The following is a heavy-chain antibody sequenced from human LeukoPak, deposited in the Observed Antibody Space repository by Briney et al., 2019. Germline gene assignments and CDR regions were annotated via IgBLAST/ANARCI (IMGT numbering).Heavy chain of an antibody. J-gene: IGHJ5*02. CDR3: AKDQGRTS. D-gene: IGHD3-16*01. CDR2: ISGSGGST. Sequence: GGSLDLSCPASGFPFSTYSMNWVRQAPGKGLEWVSAISGSGGSTYYADSVKGRFTISRDNSKNTLYLQMNSLRAEDTAVYYCAKDQGRTSWGQGTLVTVSS. V-gene: IGHV3-23*01. CDR1: GFPFSTYS.